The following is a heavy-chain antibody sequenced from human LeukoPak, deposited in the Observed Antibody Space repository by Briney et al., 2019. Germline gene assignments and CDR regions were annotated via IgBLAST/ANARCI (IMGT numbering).Heavy chain of an antibody. CDR1: GGSISSYY. CDR3: AXXXXPPNEAFDI. Sequence: SETLSLTCTVSGGSISSYYWSWIRQPPGKGLEWIGYIYYSGSTNYNPSLKSRVTISVDTSKNQFSLKLSSVTAADTAVYYCAXXXXPPNEAFDIWGQGTMVTVSS. D-gene: IGHD1-14*01. J-gene: IGHJ3*02. V-gene: IGHV4-59*01. CDR2: IYYSGST.